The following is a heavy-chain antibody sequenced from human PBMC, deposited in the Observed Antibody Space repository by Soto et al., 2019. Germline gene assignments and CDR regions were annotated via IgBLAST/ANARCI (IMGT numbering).Heavy chain of an antibody. CDR1: GFTFSSYG. CDR2: ISYDGSNK. J-gene: IGHJ6*03. Sequence: QVQLVESGGGVVQPGRSLRLSCAASGFTFSSYGMHWVRQAPCKGLEWVAVISYDGSNKYYADSVKGRFTISRDNSKNTLYLQMNSLRAEDTAVYYCAKDNYYYYYYMDVWGKGTTVTVSS. CDR3: AKDNYYYYYYMDV. V-gene: IGHV3-30*18.